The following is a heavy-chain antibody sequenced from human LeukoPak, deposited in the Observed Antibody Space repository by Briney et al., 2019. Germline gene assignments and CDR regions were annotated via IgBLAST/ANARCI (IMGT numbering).Heavy chain of an antibody. CDR2: IYYSGST. D-gene: IGHD5-24*01. J-gene: IGHJ4*02. V-gene: IGHV4-31*03. Sequence: PSETLSLTCTVSGGSISSGGYYWSWIRQHPGTGLEWIGYIYYSGSTYYNPSLKSRVTISVDTSKNQFSLKLSSVTAADTAVYYCARARTRDGYNLGFDYWGQGTLVTVSS. CDR3: ARARTRDGYNLGFDY. CDR1: GGSISSGGYY.